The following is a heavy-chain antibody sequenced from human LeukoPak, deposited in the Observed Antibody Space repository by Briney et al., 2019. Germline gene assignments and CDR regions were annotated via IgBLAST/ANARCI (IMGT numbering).Heavy chain of an antibody. J-gene: IGHJ4*02. D-gene: IGHD3-10*01. Sequence: KTEGSLRLSCAASGFTFSSYSMNWVRQAPGKGLEWVSSISSSSSYIYYADSVKGRFTISRDNAKNSLYLQMNSLRAKDAAVYYCARMRNSGFDYWGQGTLVTVSS. CDR3: ARMRNSGFDY. V-gene: IGHV3-21*01. CDR1: GFTFSSYS. CDR2: ISSSSSYI.